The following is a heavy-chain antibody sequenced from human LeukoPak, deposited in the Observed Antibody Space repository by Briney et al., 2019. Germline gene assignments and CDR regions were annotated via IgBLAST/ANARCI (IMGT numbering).Heavy chain of an antibody. J-gene: IGHJ3*02. CDR3: GRKQLDGSAFDI. D-gene: IGHD1-26*01. CDR1: GFTFSSYG. V-gene: IGHV3-33*01. Sequence: GGSLRLSCAASGFTFSSYGMHWVRQAPGKGLEWVAVIWYDGSNKYYEDSVKGRFTISRNNSKKTLYLQMNRLGAEETAEYYCGRKQLDGSAFDIWGQGTMVTVSS. CDR2: IWYDGSNK.